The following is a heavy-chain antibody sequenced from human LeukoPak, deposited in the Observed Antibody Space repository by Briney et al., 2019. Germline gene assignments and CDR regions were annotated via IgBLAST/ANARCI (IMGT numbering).Heavy chain of an antibody. CDR2: IYYSGST. CDR1: GGSISSYY. Sequence: SEALSLTCTVSGGSISSYYWSWIRQPPGKGLEWIGYIYYSGSTNYNPSLKSRVTISVDTSKNQFSLKLSSVTAADTAVYYCARDLEGIAARPGDYYYYMDVWGKGTTVTVSS. D-gene: IGHD6-6*01. CDR3: ARDLEGIAARPGDYYYYMDV. J-gene: IGHJ6*03. V-gene: IGHV4-59*01.